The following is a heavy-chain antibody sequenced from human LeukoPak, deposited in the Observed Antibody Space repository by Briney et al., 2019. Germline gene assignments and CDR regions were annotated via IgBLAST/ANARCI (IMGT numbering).Heavy chain of an antibody. CDR2: INSDGSWT. CDR1: GNYW. V-gene: IGHV3-74*01. CDR3: VSFYETY. Sequence: QFGGSLRLSCAASGNYWMHWVRQAPGKGLVWVSHINSDGSWTSYADSVKGRFTISKDNAKNTVYLQMNNLRAEDTAVYYCVSFYETYRGRGTLVIVSS. J-gene: IGHJ4*02. D-gene: IGHD2/OR15-2a*01.